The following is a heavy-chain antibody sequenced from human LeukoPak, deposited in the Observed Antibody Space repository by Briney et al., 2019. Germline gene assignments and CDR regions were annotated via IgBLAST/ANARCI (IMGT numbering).Heavy chain of an antibody. CDR1: GYSISSGYY. CDR3: ARGDCSSTICYSPMDV. Sequence: KTSETLSLTCTVSGYSISSGYYWVWIRQPPGKGLEWIGSIYRSGSTNYNPSLKSRVTISVDTSQNQFSLKVNSVTAADTAVCYCARGDCSSTICYSPMDVWGKGTTVTVSS. CDR2: IYRSGST. D-gene: IGHD2-2*01. J-gene: IGHJ6*03. V-gene: IGHV4-38-2*02.